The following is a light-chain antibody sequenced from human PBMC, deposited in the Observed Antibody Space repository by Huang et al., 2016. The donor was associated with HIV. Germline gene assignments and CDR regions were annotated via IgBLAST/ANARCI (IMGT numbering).Light chain of an antibody. J-gene: IGKJ3*01. V-gene: IGKV1-39*01. Sequence: DIQMTQSPSFLSADVGDRVIVTCQASRRIGTFLNWYQQIPGKAPKLQIYRTSTLQAGVPSRFSGGGSGTEFTLTISNLQPEDFATYTCQQSYSSPRVSFGPGTTV. CDR2: RTS. CDR1: RRIGTF. CDR3: QQSYSSPRVS.